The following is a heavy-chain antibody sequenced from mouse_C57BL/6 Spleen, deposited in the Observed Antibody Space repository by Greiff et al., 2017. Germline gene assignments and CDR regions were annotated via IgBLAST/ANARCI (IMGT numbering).Heavy chain of an antibody. D-gene: IGHD3-2*02. CDR3: ARKQTAQATSFYAMDY. CDR2: INPNYGTT. Sequence: EVQLQQSGPELVKPGASVKISCKASGYSFTDYNMNWVQQSNGKSLEWIGVINPNYGTTSYNQKFKGKATLTVDKSSSTAYIQLNSLTSEDSAGYYCARKQTAQATSFYAMDYWGQGTSVTVSS. J-gene: IGHJ4*01. V-gene: IGHV1-39*01. CDR1: GYSFTDYN.